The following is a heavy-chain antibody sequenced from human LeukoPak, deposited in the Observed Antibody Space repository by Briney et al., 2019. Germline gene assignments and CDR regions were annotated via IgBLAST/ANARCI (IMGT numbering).Heavy chain of an antibody. Sequence: PGGSLRLSCAASGFTFKNYAMTWVRQAPGKGLEWVANIKQDGSDKHYVSSVKGRFTISRDNAKNSVYLQMNSLRDEDTAIYYCARENWGPDYWGQGTLVTVSS. J-gene: IGHJ4*02. V-gene: IGHV3-7*01. D-gene: IGHD7-27*01. CDR1: GFTFKNYA. CDR2: IKQDGSDK. CDR3: ARENWGPDY.